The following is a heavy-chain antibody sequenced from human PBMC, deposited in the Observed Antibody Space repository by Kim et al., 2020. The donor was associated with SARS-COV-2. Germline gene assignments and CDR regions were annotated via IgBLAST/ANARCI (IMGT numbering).Heavy chain of an antibody. V-gene: IGHV5-51*01. CDR1: GYSFTSYW. Sequence: GESLKISCKGSGYSFTSYWIGWVRQMPGKDLEWMGIIYPGDSDTRYSPSFQGQVTISADKSISTAYLQWSSLKASDTAMYYCARLSYEPRLGLWFGELLLKRFVFYGMDVWGQGTTVTVSS. CDR3: ARLSYEPRLGLWFGELLLKRFVFYGMDV. J-gene: IGHJ6*02. CDR2: IYPGDSDT. D-gene: IGHD3-10*01.